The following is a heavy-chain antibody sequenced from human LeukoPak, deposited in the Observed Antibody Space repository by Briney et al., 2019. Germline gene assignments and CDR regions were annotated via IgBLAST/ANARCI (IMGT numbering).Heavy chain of an antibody. CDR1: GGSISSYY. J-gene: IGHJ4*02. D-gene: IGHD2-2*01. Sequence: SETLSLTCTVSGGSISSYYWSWIRQPPGKGLEWIGYIYYSGSTNYNPSLKSRVTISIDTSKNQFSLKLSSVTAADTAVYYCARERREQLLPPYTRSVTYFDYWGQGTLVTVSS. CDR2: IYYSGST. CDR3: ARERREQLLPPYTRSVTYFDY. V-gene: IGHV4-59*12.